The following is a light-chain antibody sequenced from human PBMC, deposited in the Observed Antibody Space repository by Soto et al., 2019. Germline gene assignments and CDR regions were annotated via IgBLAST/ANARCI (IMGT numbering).Light chain of an antibody. V-gene: IGLV1-40*01. J-gene: IGLJ2*01. CDR3: QAYDSSLSGVV. Sequence: QSVLTQPPSVSGAPGQRVTISCTGSSSNIGAGYDVHWYQQLPGTAPKLLIYGNSNRPSGVPDRFSGSKSGTSASLAITGLQAEDEADSYCQAYDSSLSGVVFGAGTKVTVL. CDR1: SSNIGAGYD. CDR2: GNS.